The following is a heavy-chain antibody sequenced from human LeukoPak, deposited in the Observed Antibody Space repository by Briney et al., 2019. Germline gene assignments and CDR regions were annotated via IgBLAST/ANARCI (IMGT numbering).Heavy chain of an antibody. CDR2: ISSSSSYI. V-gene: IGHV3-21*01. Sequence: PGGSLRLSCAASGFTFSSYSMNWVRQAPGKGLEWVSSISSSSSYIYYADSVKGRFTISRDNAKNSLHLQMDRLRAEDTAVYYCARDNYSGSRYFDYWGQGTLVTVSS. J-gene: IGHJ4*02. CDR1: GFTFSSYS. CDR3: ARDNYSGSRYFDY. D-gene: IGHD1-26*01.